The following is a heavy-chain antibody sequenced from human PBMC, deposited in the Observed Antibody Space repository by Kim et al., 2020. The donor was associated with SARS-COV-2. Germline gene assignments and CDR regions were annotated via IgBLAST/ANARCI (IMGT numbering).Heavy chain of an antibody. Sequence: ADPVKGRITISRDKSKNTLYVQLNSLRAEDTAVYYCAKKGDSSRYYHDFDLWGQGTLVTVSS. V-gene: IGHV3-23*01. D-gene: IGHD3-22*01. J-gene: IGHJ4*02. CDR3: AKKGDSSRYYHDFDL.